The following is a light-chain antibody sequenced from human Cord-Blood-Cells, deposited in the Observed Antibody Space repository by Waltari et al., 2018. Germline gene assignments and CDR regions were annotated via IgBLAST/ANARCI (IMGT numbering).Light chain of an antibody. CDR1: QSISSY. J-gene: IGKJ2*01. CDR2: AAS. CDR3: QQSYSTPYT. V-gene: IGKV1-39*01. Sequence: DIQMTQSPSSLSASVGDSVTITCRASQSISSYLNWYQQKPGKAPKPLIYAASSLQSGVPSRFSGSGSGTDFTLTSSSLQPEDFATYYGQQSYSTPYTFGPGTKLEIK.